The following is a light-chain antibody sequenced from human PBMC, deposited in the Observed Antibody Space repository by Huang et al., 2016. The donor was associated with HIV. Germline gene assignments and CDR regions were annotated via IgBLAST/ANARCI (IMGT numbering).Light chain of an antibody. Sequence: EIVLTQSPGTVSLSPGEGATLSCRASQSINNNYLAWFQQKPGQPPRLLIYVASSRATGVPDRFTGSGSGTDFNLTISRLETEDFAMYFCQHYGTSPQTFGQGTKLEIK. CDR1: QSINNNY. J-gene: IGKJ2*01. CDR3: QHYGTSPQT. CDR2: VAS. V-gene: IGKV3-20*01.